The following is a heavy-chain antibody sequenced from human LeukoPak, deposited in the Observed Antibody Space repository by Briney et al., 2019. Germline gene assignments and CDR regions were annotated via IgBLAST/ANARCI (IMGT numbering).Heavy chain of an antibody. Sequence: GGSLRLSCAASGLSVSTTYMNWVRPHGRKGMGWVSAISTDGSTSYADSVKGRFTISRDNSKNTLYLEMNSLRAEDTALYYCATGHYRDTPGWGQGALVTASS. CDR3: ATGHYRDTPG. J-gene: IGHJ4*02. CDR2: ISTDGST. CDR1: GLSVSTTY. V-gene: IGHV3-66*01. D-gene: IGHD3-10*01.